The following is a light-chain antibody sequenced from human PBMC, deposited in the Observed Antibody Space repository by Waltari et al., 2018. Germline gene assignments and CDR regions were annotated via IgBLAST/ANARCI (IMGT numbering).Light chain of an antibody. Sequence: DIQMTQSPSSLSASVGDRVTITCRASQGISTYLAWYQQKPGKVPHLLIYGASTLQSGVPSRFSGSGFGTEFTLTIRSLQPEDFATYYCQNYNGAPRTFGQGTKVEIK. CDR1: QGISTY. CDR3: QNYNGAPRT. J-gene: IGKJ1*01. V-gene: IGKV1-27*01. CDR2: GAS.